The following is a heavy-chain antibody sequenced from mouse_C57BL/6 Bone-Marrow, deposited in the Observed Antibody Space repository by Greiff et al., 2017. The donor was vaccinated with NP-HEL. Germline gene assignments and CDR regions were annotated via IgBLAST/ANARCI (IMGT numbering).Heavy chain of an antibody. J-gene: IGHJ1*03. D-gene: IGHD1-3*01. CDR3: ARQSLLLKGV. CDR2: IDPSDSYT. V-gene: IGHV1-50*01. CDR1: GYTFTSYW. Sequence: QVQLKQSGAELVKPGASVKLSCKASGYTFTSYWMQWVKQRPGQGLEWIGEIDPSDSYTNYNQKFKGKATLTVDTSSSTAYMQLSSLTSEDSAVYYWARQSLLLKGVWGTGTTVTVSS.